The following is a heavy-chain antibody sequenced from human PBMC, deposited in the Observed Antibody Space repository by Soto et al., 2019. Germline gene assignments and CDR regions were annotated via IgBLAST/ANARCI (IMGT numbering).Heavy chain of an antibody. CDR1: GDSISTNY. CDR2: IHSSGIT. Sequence: SETLSLTCTVSGDSISTNYWSWIRQPPGKALEWIGYIHSSGITNYNPSLKSRVTIAVETSKNQFSLGLSSVTAADTAVYYCARGGGYCSGGSCYWFDPWGPGTLVTAPQ. D-gene: IGHD2-15*01. CDR3: ARGGGYCSGGSCYWFDP. J-gene: IGHJ5*02. V-gene: IGHV4-59*01.